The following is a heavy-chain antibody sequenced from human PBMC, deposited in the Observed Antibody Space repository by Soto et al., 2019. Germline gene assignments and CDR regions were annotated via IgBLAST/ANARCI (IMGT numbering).Heavy chain of an antibody. Sequence: PSETLSLTCAVYGGSFSGYYWSWIRQPPGKGLEWIGEINHSGSTNYNPSLKSRVTISVDTSKNQFSLKLSSVTAADTAVYYCARGLSTVTTHYYYYGMDVWGQGTTVTVSS. J-gene: IGHJ6*02. CDR1: GGSFSGYY. CDR2: INHSGST. D-gene: IGHD4-17*01. CDR3: ARGLSTVTTHYYYYGMDV. V-gene: IGHV4-34*01.